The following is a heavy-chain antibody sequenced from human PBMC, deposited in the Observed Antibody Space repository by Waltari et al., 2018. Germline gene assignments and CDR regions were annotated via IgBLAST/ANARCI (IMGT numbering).Heavy chain of an antibody. CDR3: AKDGDYSLPGYDAFDV. D-gene: IGHD4-17*01. Sequence: QVQLLESGGAMVQPGGSLRLSCEVSGPPLSKFGMHWVRQTPARGLEWVAFMRYDGTTKYYADSVTGRFTISRDTAENMFYLEMNTLRADDTAVYYCAKDGDYSLPGYDAFDVWGPGTMVTVSS. CDR1: GPPLSKFG. CDR2: MRYDGTTK. J-gene: IGHJ3*01. V-gene: IGHV3-30*02.